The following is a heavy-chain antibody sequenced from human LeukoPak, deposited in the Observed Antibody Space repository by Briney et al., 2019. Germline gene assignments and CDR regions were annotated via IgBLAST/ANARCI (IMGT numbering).Heavy chain of an antibody. CDR2: ITSDGSST. CDR1: GFTFSNYW. J-gene: IGHJ4*02. Sequence: GGSLRLSCAASGFTFSNYWMHWVRQAPGKGLVWVSRITSDGSSTNYADSVKGRFTISRDNAKNMLYLQMNSLRAEDTAVYYCAKDLSISQYPRFCTALDYWGQGTLVTVSS. V-gene: IGHV3-74*01. CDR3: AKDLSISQYPRFCTALDY. D-gene: IGHD3-3*01.